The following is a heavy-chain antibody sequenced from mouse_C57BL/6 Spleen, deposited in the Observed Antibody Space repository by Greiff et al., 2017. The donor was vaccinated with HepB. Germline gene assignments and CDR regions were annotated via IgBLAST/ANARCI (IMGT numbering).Heavy chain of an antibody. D-gene: IGHD2-4*01. Sequence: QVQLKQSGPELVKPGASVKISCKASGYAFSSSWMNWVKQRPGKGLEWIGRIYPGDGDTNYNGKFKGKATLTADKSSSTAYMQLSSLTSEDSAVYFCAREGIYYDYSFAYWGQGTLVTVSA. CDR3: AREGIYYDYSFAY. CDR1: GYAFSSSW. J-gene: IGHJ3*01. CDR2: IYPGDGDT. V-gene: IGHV1-82*01.